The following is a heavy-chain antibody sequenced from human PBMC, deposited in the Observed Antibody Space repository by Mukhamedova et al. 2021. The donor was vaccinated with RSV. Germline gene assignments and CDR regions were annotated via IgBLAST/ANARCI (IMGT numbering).Heavy chain of an antibody. CDR2: YPGDSDT. D-gene: IGHD4-17*01. J-gene: IGHJ4*02. Sequence: YPGDSDTRYSPSFQGQVTISADKSISTAYLQWSSLKASDTDMYYCARGVTRDYWGQGTLVTVSS. V-gene: IGHV5-51*01. CDR3: ARGVTRDY.